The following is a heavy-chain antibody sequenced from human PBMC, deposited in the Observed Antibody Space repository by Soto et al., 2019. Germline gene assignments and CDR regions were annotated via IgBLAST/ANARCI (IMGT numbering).Heavy chain of an antibody. J-gene: IGHJ5*02. CDR2: MNPNSGNT. V-gene: IGHV1-8*01. CDR1: GYTFTSYD. Sequence: GASVNVSCKASGYTFTSYDINWVRRATGQGLEWMGWMNPNSGNTGYAQKFQGRVTMTRNTSISTAYMELRSLRSEDTAVYYCALWPAPGINWFDPWGQGTLVTVSS. D-gene: IGHD2-21*01. CDR3: ALWPAPGINWFDP.